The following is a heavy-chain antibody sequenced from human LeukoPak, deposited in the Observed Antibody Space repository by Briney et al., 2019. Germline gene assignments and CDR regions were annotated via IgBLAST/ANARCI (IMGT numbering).Heavy chain of an antibody. Sequence: PGGSLRLSCAASGFTVSTNYMSWVRQAPGKGLEWVSVIYSGDSTYYADSVKGRFTISRDNATNSLYLQMNSLRAEDTAVYYCAREVFGLQPDYWGQGTLVTVSS. V-gene: IGHV3-66*01. CDR1: GFTVSTNY. CDR2: IYSGDST. CDR3: AREVFGLQPDY. D-gene: IGHD5-24*01. J-gene: IGHJ4*02.